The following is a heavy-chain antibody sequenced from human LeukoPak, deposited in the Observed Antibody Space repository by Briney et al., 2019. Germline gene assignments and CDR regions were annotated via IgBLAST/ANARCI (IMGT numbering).Heavy chain of an antibody. V-gene: IGHV3-48*01. CDR2: ISSSSSTI. J-gene: IGHJ6*02. Sequence: GGSLRLSCAASGSTFSSYSMNWVRQAPGKGLEWVSYISSSSSTIYYADSVKGRFTISRDNAKNSLYLQMNSLRAEDTAVYYCARSSSSSWAEFYYYYYGMDVWGQGTTVTVSS. CDR3: ARSSSSSWAEFYYYYYGMDV. D-gene: IGHD6-13*01. CDR1: GSTFSSYS.